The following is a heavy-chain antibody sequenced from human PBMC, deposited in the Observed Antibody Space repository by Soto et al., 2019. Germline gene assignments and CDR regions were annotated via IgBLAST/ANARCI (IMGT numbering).Heavy chain of an antibody. V-gene: IGHV4-39*01. CDR1: GGSVSSSSDY. CDR3: ARLGGYYQAFD. D-gene: IGHD3-22*01. CDR2: IYYTGNT. J-gene: IGHJ4*01. Sequence: SLTCTVCGGSVSSSSDYWDWIRQPPGKGLEWIGNIYYTGNTSYNPSLKSRVTISVDTSKNQFSLKLDSVTAADTAVYYCARLGGYYQAFD.